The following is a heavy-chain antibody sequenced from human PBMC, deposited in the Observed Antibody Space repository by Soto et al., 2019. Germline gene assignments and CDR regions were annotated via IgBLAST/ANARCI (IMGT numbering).Heavy chain of an antibody. CDR1: GFSLSTSGVG. V-gene: IGHV2-5*02. D-gene: IGHD7-27*01. CDR2: LYWDDDK. Sequence: QITLKESGPTLVKPTQTLTLTCTFSGFSLSTSGVGVGWIRQPPGKALEWLAFLYWDDDKRYSPSLKSWLTITKDTSKNQVLLTMTNMDPVDTATYYCARTGVNWGSRGLVDYWGQGTLVTVAS. J-gene: IGHJ4*02. CDR3: ARTGVNWGSRGLVDY.